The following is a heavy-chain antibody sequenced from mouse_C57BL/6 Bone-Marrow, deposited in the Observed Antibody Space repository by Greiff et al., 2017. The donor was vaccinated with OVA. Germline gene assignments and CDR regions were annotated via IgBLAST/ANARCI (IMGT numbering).Heavy chain of an antibody. J-gene: IGHJ3*01. V-gene: IGHV1-9*01. CDR1: GYTFTGYW. Sequence: QVQLQQSGAELMRPGASVKLSCKATGYTFTGYWIEWVKQRPGHGLEWIGEILPGNGSTNYNEKFKGKATFTADTSSNTAYMQLSSLTTEDSAIYYCARGNWAWFAYWGQGTLVTVSA. CDR3: ARGNWAWFAY. D-gene: IGHD4-1*01. CDR2: ILPGNGST.